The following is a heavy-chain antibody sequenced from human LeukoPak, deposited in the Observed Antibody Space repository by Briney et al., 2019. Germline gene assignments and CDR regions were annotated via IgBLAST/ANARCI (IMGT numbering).Heavy chain of an antibody. CDR2: ISSSGGNT. Sequence: GGSVRLFCAASGFTFSNYAMIWVRQVPGKGLEWVSDISSSGGNTFFADSVKGRFTISRDNSKNTLYLQVNSLRAADTAIYYCAKVQEMDTILPPFHYWGQGTLVTVSS. J-gene: IGHJ4*02. V-gene: IGHV3-23*01. CDR3: AKVQEMDTILPPFHY. D-gene: IGHD5-24*01. CDR1: GFTFSNYA.